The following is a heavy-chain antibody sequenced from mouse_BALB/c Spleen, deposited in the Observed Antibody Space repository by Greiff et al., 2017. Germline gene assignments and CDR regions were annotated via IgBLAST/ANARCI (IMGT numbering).Heavy chain of an antibody. CDR3: ARREWLLDYYAMDY. CDR2: ISYSGST. D-gene: IGHD2-3*01. J-gene: IGHJ4*01. V-gene: IGHV3-8*02. Sequence: EVKLQESGPSLVKPSQTLSLTCSVTGDSITSGYWNWIRKFPGNKLEYMGYISYSGSTYYNPSLKSRISITRDTSKNQYYLQLNSVTTEDTATYYCARREWLLDYYAMDYWGQGTSVTVSS. CDR1: GDSITSGY.